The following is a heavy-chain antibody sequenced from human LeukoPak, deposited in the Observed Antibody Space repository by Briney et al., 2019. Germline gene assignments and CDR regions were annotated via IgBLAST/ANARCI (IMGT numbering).Heavy chain of an antibody. J-gene: IGHJ5*02. D-gene: IGHD3-10*01. CDR3: AKDLMRDIWFGES. CDR1: GFTFSGSA. CDR2: IRSKANSYAT. V-gene: IGHV3-73*01. Sequence: GGSLRLSCAASGFTFSGSAMHWVRQASGKGLEWVGRIRSKANSYATAYATSMKGRFTISRDNSKNMLYLQMNSLRVEDTAVYYCAKDLMRDIWFGESWGQGTLVTVSS.